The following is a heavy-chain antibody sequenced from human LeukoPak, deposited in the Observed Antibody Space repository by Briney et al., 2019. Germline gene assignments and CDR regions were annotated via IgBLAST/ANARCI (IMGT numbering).Heavy chain of an antibody. D-gene: IGHD3-10*01. CDR1: GGSFSGYY. CDR3: AREPILHYYGSGSYFDY. V-gene: IGHV4-34*01. J-gene: IGHJ4*02. Sequence: KPSETLSLTCAVYGGSFSGYYWSWIRQPPGKGLEWIGEINHSGSTNYNPSLKSRVTISVDTSKNQFSLKLSSVTAADTAVYYCAREPILHYYGSGSYFDYWGQGTLVTVSS. CDR2: INHSGST.